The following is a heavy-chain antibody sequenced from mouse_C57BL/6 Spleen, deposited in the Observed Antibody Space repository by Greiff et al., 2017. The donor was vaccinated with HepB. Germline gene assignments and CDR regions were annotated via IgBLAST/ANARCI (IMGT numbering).Heavy chain of an antibody. CDR1: GYAFSSSW. Sequence: QVQLQQSGPELVKPGASVKISCKASGYAFSSSWMNWVKQRPGKGLEWIGRIYPGDGDTNYNGKFKGKATLTADKSSSTAYMQLSSLTSEDSAVYFCAVLTTVVFDYWGQGTTLTVSS. V-gene: IGHV1-82*01. CDR3: AVLTTVVFDY. J-gene: IGHJ2*01. D-gene: IGHD1-1*01. CDR2: IYPGDGDT.